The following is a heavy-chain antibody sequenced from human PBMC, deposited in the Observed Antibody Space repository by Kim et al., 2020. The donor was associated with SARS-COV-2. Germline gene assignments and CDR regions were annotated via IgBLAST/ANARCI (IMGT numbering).Heavy chain of an antibody. D-gene: IGHD3-10*01. J-gene: IGHJ4*02. Sequence: YNPSLKSRVTISVDTSKNQFSLELSSVTAADTAVYYCARGGMGSGTYFDYWGQGTLVTVSS. CDR3: ARGGMGSGTYFDY. V-gene: IGHV4-34*01.